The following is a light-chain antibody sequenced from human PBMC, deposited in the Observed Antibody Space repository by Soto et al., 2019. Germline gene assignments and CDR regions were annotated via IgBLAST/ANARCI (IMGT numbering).Light chain of an antibody. CDR2: AAS. Sequence: EVVLTQSPCTLSLSPGESATLSCRASQNVGHNLAWYQQKPGQAPRLLIYAASDRATGIPTRFRGSGSDTDFTLTISSLEPEDFAVYYCQPRRRWPRDTFGQGTKLEIK. CDR3: QPRRRWPRDT. CDR1: QNVGHN. V-gene: IGKV3-11*01. J-gene: IGKJ2*01.